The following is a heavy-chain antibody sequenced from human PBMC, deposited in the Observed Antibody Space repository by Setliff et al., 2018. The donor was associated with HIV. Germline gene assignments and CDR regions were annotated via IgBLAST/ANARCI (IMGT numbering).Heavy chain of an antibody. D-gene: IGHD1-26*01. CDR1: GDSISSANYF. J-gene: IGHJ4*02. V-gene: IGHV4-61*09. CDR2: IYTTGRT. CDR3: AAATTLDY. Sequence: SETLSLTCTVSGDSISSANYFWNWIRQPAGKGLEWIGHIYTTGRTNYNPSLKSRVTISLDTPKNQFFLRLSSVTAADTAVYYCAAATTLDYWGQGTLVTVPQ.